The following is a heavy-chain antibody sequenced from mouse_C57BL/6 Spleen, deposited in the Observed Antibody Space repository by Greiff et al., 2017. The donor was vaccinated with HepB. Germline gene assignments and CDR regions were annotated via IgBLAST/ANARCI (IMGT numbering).Heavy chain of an antibody. Sequence: QVHVKQPGAELVKPGASVKLSCKASGYTFTSYWMQWVKQRPGQGLEWIGEIDPSDSYTNYNQKFKGKATLTVDTSSSTAYMQLSSLTSEDSAVYYCAREGNYGSSYGFAYWGQGTLVTVSA. CDR1: GYTFTSYW. V-gene: IGHV1-50*01. D-gene: IGHD1-1*01. J-gene: IGHJ3*01. CDR3: AREGNYGSSYGFAY. CDR2: IDPSDSYT.